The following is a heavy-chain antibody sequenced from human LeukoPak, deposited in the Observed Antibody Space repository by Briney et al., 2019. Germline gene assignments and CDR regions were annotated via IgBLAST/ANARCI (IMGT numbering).Heavy chain of an antibody. J-gene: IGHJ3*01. CDR2: INPAGSDT. D-gene: IGHD3-10*01. CDR1: GFTFSSHW. Sequence: PGGSLRLSCAASGFTFSSHWMHWVRQAPGKGLEWVSRINPAGSDTRYADSVKGRFTISRDNAKNTLYLQMNSLRGEDTGVYYCARDRTDDSGVNYNPMFDLWGQGTMVTVSS. V-gene: IGHV3-74*01. CDR3: ARDRTDDSGVNYNPMFDL.